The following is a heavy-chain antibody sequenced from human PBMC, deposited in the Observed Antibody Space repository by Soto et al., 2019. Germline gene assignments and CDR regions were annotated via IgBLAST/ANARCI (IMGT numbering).Heavy chain of an antibody. V-gene: IGHV4-31*03. CDR2: IYYSGST. D-gene: IGHD5-18*01. CDR1: GGSITTGGYY. Sequence: QVQLQESGPGLVKPSQTLSLTCTVSGGSITTGGYYWSWIRQHPGKGLEWIGYIYYSGSTSYNPSLKSRNSMAGNTSKNQFSLKLNSVTAADTAVYYCARDDTRAGYDYWGQGTLVTVSS. J-gene: IGHJ4*02. CDR3: ARDDTRAGYDY.